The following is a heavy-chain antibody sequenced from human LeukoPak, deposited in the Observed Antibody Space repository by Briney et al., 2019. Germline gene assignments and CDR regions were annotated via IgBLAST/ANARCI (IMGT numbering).Heavy chain of an antibody. Sequence: ASVKVSCKASGYTFTGYYMHWVRQAPGQGLEWMGRINPNSGGTNYAQKFQGRVTMTRDTSISTAYMELSRLGSDDTAVYYCASSSIVVVPAASLYYYYYMDVWGKGTTVTVSS. CDR2: INPNSGGT. J-gene: IGHJ6*03. CDR3: ASSSIVVVPAASLYYYYYMDV. V-gene: IGHV1-2*06. CDR1: GYTFTGYY. D-gene: IGHD2-2*01.